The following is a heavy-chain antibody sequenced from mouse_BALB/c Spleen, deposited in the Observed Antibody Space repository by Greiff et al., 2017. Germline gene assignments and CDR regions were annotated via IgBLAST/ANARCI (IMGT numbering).Heavy chain of an antibody. CDR2: ILPGSGST. CDR1: GYTFSSYW. D-gene: IGHD2-1*01. Sequence: PLQQSGAELMKPGASVKISCKATGYTFSSYWIEWVKQRPGHGLEWVGEILPGSGSTNYNEKFKSKATLTVDQSSSTAYMQLNSLTSEDSAVYYCASGNMDYWGQGTSVTVSS. V-gene: IGHV1-9*01. J-gene: IGHJ4*01. CDR3: ASGNMDY.